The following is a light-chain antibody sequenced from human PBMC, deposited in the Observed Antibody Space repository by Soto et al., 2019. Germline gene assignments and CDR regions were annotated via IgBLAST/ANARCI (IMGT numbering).Light chain of an antibody. J-gene: IGLJ3*02. CDR2: RNN. CDR1: SSNIGSNF. CDR3: AAWDDSLNANWV. V-gene: IGLV1-47*01. Sequence: QPVLTQPPSASGTPGQRVTISCSGTSSNIGSNFVYWYQQVPGTAPKLLIYRNNQRPSGVPDRFSGSKSGTSASLAISGLRSEDEADYYCAAWDDSLNANWVFGGGTKVNVL.